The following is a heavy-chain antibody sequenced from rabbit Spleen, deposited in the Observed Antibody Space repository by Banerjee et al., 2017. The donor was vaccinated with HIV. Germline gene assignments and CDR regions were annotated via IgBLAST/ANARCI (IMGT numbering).Heavy chain of an antibody. CDR2: IVPIFGVT. J-gene: IGHJ4*01. CDR1: GFDFSTYS. V-gene: IGHV1S45*01. Sequence: QEQLVESGGGLVQPGGSLKLSCKASGFDFSTYSMSWVRQAPGKGLEWIGYIVPIFGVTYYANWVKGRFTISKTSSTTVTLQMTSLTAAGTATYFCARDLDGIIGWNFGWWGPGTLVTVS. D-gene: IGHD1-1*01. CDR3: ARDLDGIIGWNFGW.